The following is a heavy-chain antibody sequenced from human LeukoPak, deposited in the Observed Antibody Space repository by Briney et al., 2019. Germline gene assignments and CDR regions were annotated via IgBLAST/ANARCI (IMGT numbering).Heavy chain of an antibody. J-gene: IGHJ4*02. CDR1: GFTFTTFT. CDR2: INRGGGGT. V-gene: IGHV3-23*01. CDR3: AKGTERYREVSSFDS. D-gene: IGHD3-10*01. Sequence: PGGSLRLSCAASGFTFTTFTMNWVRQAPGKGLEWVSAINRGGGGTYYADFVKGGFTISRDNSENTLYLQMNSLRAEDTATYYCAKGTERYREVSSFDSWGQGTQVTVSS.